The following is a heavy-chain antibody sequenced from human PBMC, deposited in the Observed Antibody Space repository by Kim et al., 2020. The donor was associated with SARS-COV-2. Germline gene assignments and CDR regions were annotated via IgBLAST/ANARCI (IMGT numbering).Heavy chain of an antibody. J-gene: IGHJ3*02. Sequence: PSFQGHVTISADKSISTAYLQWSSLKASDTAMYYCARTKSSGWGYDAFDIWGQGTMVTVSS. V-gene: IGHV5-10-1*01. D-gene: IGHD6-19*01. CDR3: ARTKSSGWGYDAFDI.